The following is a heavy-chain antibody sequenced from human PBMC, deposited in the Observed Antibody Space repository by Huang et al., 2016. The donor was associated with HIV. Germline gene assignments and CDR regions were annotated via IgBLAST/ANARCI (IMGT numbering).Heavy chain of an antibody. Sequence: EVQLVESGGGLVKPGGSLRLSCTASGLSFSSYNVKWVRQAPGKGLDWVSSISYRDSPTYDADSVKGRFTISRDTAKNALYLQMNSLRGEDTAVYYCAKDYCTGGTCYGMDVWGQGTTVTVSS. CDR1: GLSFSSYN. D-gene: IGHD2-8*02. J-gene: IGHJ6*02. V-gene: IGHV3-48*03. CDR2: ISYRDSPT. CDR3: AKDYCTGGTCYGMDV.